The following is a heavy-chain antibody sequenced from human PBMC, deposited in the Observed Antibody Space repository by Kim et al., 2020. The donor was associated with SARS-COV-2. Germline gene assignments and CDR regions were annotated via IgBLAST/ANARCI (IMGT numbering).Heavy chain of an antibody. V-gene: IGHV3-21*01. CDR3: ARDRYSGYALGY. CDR2: ISSSSSNI. Sequence: GGSLRLSCAASGFTFSSYSMNWVRQAPGKGLEWVSAISSSSSNIYYAGSVKGRFTNTRDNAKNSLYLQMNSLTAEDTAVYYCARDRYSGYALGYWGQGALVTVSS. D-gene: IGHD5-12*01. CDR1: GFTFSSYS. J-gene: IGHJ4*02.